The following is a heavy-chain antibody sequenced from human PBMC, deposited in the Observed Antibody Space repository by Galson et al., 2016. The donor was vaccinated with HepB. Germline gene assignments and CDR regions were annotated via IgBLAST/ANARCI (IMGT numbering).Heavy chain of an antibody. Sequence: SLRLSCAASGFTFSRFWMSWVRQAPGKGLEWVAMIKQDGSEKYYVDSVKGRFTISTDSAKNSPFLQMNSLTVEDTALYYCASLDTDMVRTLGCWGQGTLVTVSS. CDR2: IKQDGSEK. D-gene: IGHD5-18*01. CDR1: GFTFSRFW. V-gene: IGHV3-7*01. CDR3: ASLDTDMVRTLGC. J-gene: IGHJ4*02.